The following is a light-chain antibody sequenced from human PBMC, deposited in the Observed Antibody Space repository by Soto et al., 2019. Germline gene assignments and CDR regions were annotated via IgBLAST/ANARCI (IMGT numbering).Light chain of an antibody. CDR2: EVN. V-gene: IGLV2-14*01. Sequence: QSALTQPPSASGSPGQSVTISCTGTKNDIGVYDFVSWYQQNPGKAPKLMIYEVNYRPSGVSNRFSGSKSGNTASLTISGLQAEDEADYYCSSYTSRSTGVFGTGTKLTVL. CDR3: SSYTSRSTGV. CDR1: KNDIGVYDF. J-gene: IGLJ1*01.